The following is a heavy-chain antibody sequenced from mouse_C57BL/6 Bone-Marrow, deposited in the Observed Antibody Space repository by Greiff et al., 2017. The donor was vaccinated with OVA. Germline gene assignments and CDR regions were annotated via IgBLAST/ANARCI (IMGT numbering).Heavy chain of an antibody. J-gene: IGHJ3*01. D-gene: IGHD2-4*01. CDR3: ARELYDYFFAY. Sequence: EVQLQQSGPELVKPGASVKISCKASGYTFTDYYMNWVKQSHGKSLEWIGDINPNNGGTSYNQKFKGKAKLTVDKSSSTAYMELRSLTSEDSAVYYCARELYDYFFAYWGQGTLVTVSA. V-gene: IGHV1-26*01. CDR2: INPNNGGT. CDR1: GYTFTDYY.